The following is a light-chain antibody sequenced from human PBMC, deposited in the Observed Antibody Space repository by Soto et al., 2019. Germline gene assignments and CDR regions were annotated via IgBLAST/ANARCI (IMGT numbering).Light chain of an antibody. J-gene: IGLJ2*01. Sequence: QSVLTQSSSASASLGSSVKLTCTLSSGHSSYIIAWHQQQPGKAPRYLMKLEGSGSYNKGSGVPDRFSGSSSGADRYLTISNLQFEDEADYYCETWDSTPRVFGGGTKVTVL. CDR1: SGHSSYI. CDR2: LEGSGSY. V-gene: IGLV4-60*02. CDR3: ETWDSTPRV.